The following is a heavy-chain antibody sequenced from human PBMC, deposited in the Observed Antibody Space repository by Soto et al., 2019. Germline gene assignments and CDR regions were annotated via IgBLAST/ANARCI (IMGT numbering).Heavy chain of an antibody. CDR3: ARDSRITIFGVVEFPKDYYGMDV. J-gene: IGHJ6*02. Sequence: GASVKVSCKASGGTFSSYAISWVRQAPGQGLEWMGGIIPIFGTANYAQKFQGRVTITADESTSTAYMKLSSVTAADTAVYYCARDSRITIFGVVEFPKDYYGMDVWGQGTTVTVSS. CDR1: GGTFSSYA. D-gene: IGHD3-3*01. V-gene: IGHV1-69*13. CDR2: IIPIFGTA.